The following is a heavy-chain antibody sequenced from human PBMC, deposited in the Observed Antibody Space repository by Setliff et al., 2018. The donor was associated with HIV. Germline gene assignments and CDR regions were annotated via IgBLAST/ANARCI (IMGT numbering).Heavy chain of an antibody. CDR2: ISDSGSST. Sequence: PGGSLRLSCTAAGFTFSNYAINWVRQAPGKGLEWVSGISDSGSSTYYADSVKGRHTISRDNSKDTLHLQMNSLRAEDTAVYYCACGWGCLASKYSCAWDMWGQGTMVTVSS. J-gene: IGHJ3*02. D-gene: IGHD6-19*01. CDR3: ACGWGCLASKYSCAWDM. CDR1: GFTFSNYA. V-gene: IGHV3-23*01.